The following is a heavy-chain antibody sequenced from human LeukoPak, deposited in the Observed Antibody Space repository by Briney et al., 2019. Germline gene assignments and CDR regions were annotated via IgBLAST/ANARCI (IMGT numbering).Heavy chain of an antibody. V-gene: IGHV3-48*01. CDR2: ISSSSTI. D-gene: IGHD2-15*01. CDR3: ARAGKWSSLGHLDY. Sequence: GGSLRLSCAASGFTFSSYSMNWVRQAPGKGLEWVSYISSSSTIYYADSVKGRFTISRDNAKNSLYLQMNSLRAEDTAVYYCARAGKWSSLGHLDYWGQGTLVTVSS. J-gene: IGHJ4*02. CDR1: GFTFSSYS.